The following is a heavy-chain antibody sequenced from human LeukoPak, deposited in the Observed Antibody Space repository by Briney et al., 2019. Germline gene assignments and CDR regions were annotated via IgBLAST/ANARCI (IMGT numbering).Heavy chain of an antibody. Sequence: GGSLRLSWVPWVHIIRLYWIFWVRQAPGKGLVWVSSISRDGSATKYADSVKGRFTISRDNAKNTLYLQMDSLRAEDTAVYYCARLRGSIDVNVDFWGQGTLVTVSS. CDR3: ARLRGSIDVNVDF. CDR2: ISRDGSAT. J-gene: IGHJ4*02. CDR1: VHIIRLYW. V-gene: IGHV3-74*01. D-gene: IGHD6-25*01.